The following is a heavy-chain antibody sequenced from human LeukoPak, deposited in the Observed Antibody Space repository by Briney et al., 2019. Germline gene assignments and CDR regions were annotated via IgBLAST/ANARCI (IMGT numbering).Heavy chain of an antibody. CDR3: ARVYSAYQGYFDY. J-gene: IGHJ4*02. Sequence: SQTLSLTCTVAGGSISSGGHLWSWIRQHPGKGLEWIGYIYYSGNTYYNSSLQSRVTISVDTSKNQFSLNLSSVTAADTAVYYCARVYSAYQGYFDYWGQGTLVTVSS. V-gene: IGHV4-31*03. CDR2: IYYSGNT. CDR1: GGSISSGGHL. D-gene: IGHD4-11*01.